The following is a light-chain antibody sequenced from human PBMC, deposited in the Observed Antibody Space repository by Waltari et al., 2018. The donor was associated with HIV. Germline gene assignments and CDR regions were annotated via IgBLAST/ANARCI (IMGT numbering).Light chain of an antibody. Sequence: NFMLTQPHSVSESPGKTVTISCPRRSGTIAATDVQWYQQRPGRAPTMVLYDDNQTPSGVPNRFSGSIDSSSNSASLTISGLKTEDEADYYCQSYDASNQWVFGGGTKLTVL. J-gene: IGLJ3*02. V-gene: IGLV6-57*03. CDR1: SGTIAATD. CDR3: QSYDASNQWV. CDR2: DDN.